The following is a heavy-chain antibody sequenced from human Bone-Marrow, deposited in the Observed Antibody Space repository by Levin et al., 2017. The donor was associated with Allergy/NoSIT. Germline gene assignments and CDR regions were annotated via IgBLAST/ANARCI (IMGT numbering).Heavy chain of an antibody. Sequence: HPGGSLRLSCTASGFMFSGYEMNWVRQAPGKGLEWVSHISSTGGTIYYADSVKGRFTISRDNANNSVYLQMNSLRAEDTAVYYCARLWGFSSSGYWGQGTLVLVSS. V-gene: IGHV3-48*03. CDR1: GFMFSGYE. CDR2: ISSTGGTI. D-gene: IGHD6-6*01. CDR3: ARLWGFSSSGY. J-gene: IGHJ4*02.